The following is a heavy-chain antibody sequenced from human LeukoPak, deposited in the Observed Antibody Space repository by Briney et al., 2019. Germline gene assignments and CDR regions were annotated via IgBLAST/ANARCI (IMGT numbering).Heavy chain of an antibody. CDR3: ARDQSPPIRFLEWLLSPHYFDY. D-gene: IGHD3-3*01. J-gene: IGHJ4*02. CDR1: GYTLTELS. V-gene: IGHV7-4-1*02. Sequence: ASVKVSCKVSGYTLTELSMHWVRQAPGQGLEWMGWINTNTGNPTYAQGFTGRFVFSLDTSVSTAYLQISSLKAEDTAVYYCARDQSPPIRFLEWLLSPHYFDYWGQGTLVTVSS. CDR2: INTNTGNP.